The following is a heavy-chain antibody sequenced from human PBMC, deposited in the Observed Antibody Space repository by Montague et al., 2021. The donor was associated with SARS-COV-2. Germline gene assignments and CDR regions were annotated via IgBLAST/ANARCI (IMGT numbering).Heavy chain of an antibody. D-gene: IGHD3-22*01. CDR3: ARDTRITMIVVVQGYGMDA. J-gene: IGHJ6*02. CDR2: IYYSGST. CDR1: GGPISSSSYY. V-gene: IGHV4-39*07. Sequence: SETLSLTCTVSGGPISSSSYYWGWIRQPPGKGLEWIGSIYYSGSTYYNPSLKSRVTISVDTSKNQFSLKLSSVTAADTAVYYCARDTRITMIVVVQGYGMDAWGQGTTVTVSS.